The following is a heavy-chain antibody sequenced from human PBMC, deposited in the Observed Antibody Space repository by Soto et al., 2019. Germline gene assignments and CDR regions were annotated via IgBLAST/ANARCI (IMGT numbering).Heavy chain of an antibody. J-gene: IGHJ6*02. CDR3: ARESWTYSGSYRPLSYYYYGMDV. CDR2: INPNSGGT. D-gene: IGHD1-26*01. CDR1: GYTFTGYY. V-gene: IGHV1-2*04. Sequence: QVQLVQSGAEVKKPGASVKVSCKASGYTFTGYYMHWVRQAPGQGLEWMGWINPNSGGTNYAQKFQGWVTMTRDTAIRTDYMELSRLRSDDTAVYYCARESWTYSGSYRPLSYYYYGMDVWRQGTTVTVSS.